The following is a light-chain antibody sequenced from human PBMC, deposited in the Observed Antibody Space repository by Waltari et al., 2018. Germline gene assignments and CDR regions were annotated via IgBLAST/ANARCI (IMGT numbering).Light chain of an antibody. Sequence: HTVVTQEPSFSVSPGGTVTLTCGLNSGSVSTLHYPGWFQRIPGQSPRTLVFSTNIRSSGVPDRFSGSILGNKAALTITGAQAGDECEYYCLVYMGSGIWEFGGGTKLTVL. V-gene: IGLV8-61*01. J-gene: IGLJ3*02. CDR2: STN. CDR1: SGSVSTLHY. CDR3: LVYMGSGIWE.